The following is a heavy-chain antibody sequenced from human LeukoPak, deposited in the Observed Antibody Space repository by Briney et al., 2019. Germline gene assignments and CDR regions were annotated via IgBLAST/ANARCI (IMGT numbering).Heavy chain of an antibody. J-gene: IGHJ4*02. V-gene: IGHV1-69*13. Sequence: SVKVSCKASGYTFTSYGISWVRQAPGQGLEWMGGIIPIFGTANYAQKFQGRVTITADESTSTAYMELSSLRSEDTAVYYCARNDGGLERPAGVDYWGQGTLVTVSS. CDR3: ARNDGGLERPAGVDY. CDR1: GYTFTSYG. D-gene: IGHD1-1*01. CDR2: IIPIFGTA.